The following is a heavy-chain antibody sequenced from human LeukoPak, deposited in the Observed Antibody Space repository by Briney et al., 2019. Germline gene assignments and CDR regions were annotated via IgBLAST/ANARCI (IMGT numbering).Heavy chain of an antibody. CDR3: ATETRDRNFDY. J-gene: IGHJ4*02. CDR2: IWYDGSND. CDR1: GFTFSSYC. D-gene: IGHD2-15*01. V-gene: IGHV3-33*01. Sequence: GGSLRLSCAASGFTFSSYCMQWVRQAPGKGLGWVAIIWYDGSNDNYADSVEGRFTISRDNSKNTLYLQMNSLGAEDTAVFYCATETRDRNFDYWGQGTLVTVSS.